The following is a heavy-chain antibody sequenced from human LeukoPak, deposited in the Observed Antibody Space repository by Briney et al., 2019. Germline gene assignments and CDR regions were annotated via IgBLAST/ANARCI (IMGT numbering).Heavy chain of an antibody. CDR3: TRRTRIAAGVYNIDF. J-gene: IGHJ4*02. CDR2: IYTSGST. D-gene: IGHD6-25*01. Sequence: SETLSLTCTVSGGSISSYYWTWIRRPAGKGLEWIGRIYTSGSTNYNPSLKSRVTMSVDTSKNQFSLRLSSVTAADTAVYYCTRRTRIAAGVYNIDFWGQGTLVTVSS. V-gene: IGHV4-4*07. CDR1: GGSISSYY.